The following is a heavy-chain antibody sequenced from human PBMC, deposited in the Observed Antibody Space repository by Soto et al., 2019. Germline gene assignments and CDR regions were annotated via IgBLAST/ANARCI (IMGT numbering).Heavy chain of an antibody. Sequence: SVKVSCKASGGTFSSYSISWVRQAPGQGLEWMGGIIPIFGTANYAQKFQGRVTITADESTSTAYMELSSLRPEDTAVYYCARDTAMVSPYYYYYGMDVWGQGTTVTVSS. CDR1: GGTFSSYS. V-gene: IGHV1-69*13. J-gene: IGHJ6*02. CDR3: ARDTAMVSPYYYYYGMDV. D-gene: IGHD5-18*01. CDR2: IIPIFGTA.